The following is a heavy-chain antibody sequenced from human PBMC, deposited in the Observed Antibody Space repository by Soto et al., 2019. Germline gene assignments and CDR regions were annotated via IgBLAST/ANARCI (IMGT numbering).Heavy chain of an antibody. V-gene: IGHV4-39*01. CDR1: SGSSSSSSYY. Sequence: QLQLQESGPGLVKPSATLSLTCTVSSGSSSSSSYYWGWIRQPPGKGLEWIGSTYYRGSTDYNTSLKSRVTISVDTSNNQFSLKLSSVTAANTAVYYCARHPSKQEGDYFDHWGQGTLVTVSS. D-gene: IGHD3-16*01. J-gene: IGHJ4*02. CDR2: TYYRGST. CDR3: ARHPSKQEGDYFDH.